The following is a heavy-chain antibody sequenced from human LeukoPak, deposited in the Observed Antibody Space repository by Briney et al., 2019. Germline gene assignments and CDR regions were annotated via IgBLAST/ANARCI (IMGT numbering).Heavy chain of an antibody. D-gene: IGHD2/OR15-2a*01. V-gene: IGHV3-20*04. CDR2: INWNGGST. CDR1: GFTFDDYG. CDR3: ARDNSHHGSMPDYYYYMDV. J-gene: IGHJ6*03. Sequence: PGGSLRLSCAASGFTFDDYGMSWVRQAPGKGLEWVSGINWNGGSTGYADSVKGRFTISRDNAKNSLYLQMNSLRAEDTAVYYCARDNSHHGSMPDYYYYMDVWGKGTTVTVSS.